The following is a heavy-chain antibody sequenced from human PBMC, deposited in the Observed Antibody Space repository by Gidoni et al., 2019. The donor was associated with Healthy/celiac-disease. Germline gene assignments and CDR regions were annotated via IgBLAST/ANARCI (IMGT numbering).Heavy chain of an antibody. J-gene: IGHJ4*02. CDR3: AKSLDFWSGYFVY. CDR2: ISWNSGSI. V-gene: IGHV3-9*01. CDR1: GFPFDDYA. Sequence: EVQLVESGGGLVQPGRSLRLSCAASGFPFDDYAMHWVRQAPGKGLEWVSGISWNSGSIGYADSVKGRFTISRDNAKNSLYLQMNSLRAEDTALYYCAKSLDFWSGYFVYWGQGTLVTVSS. D-gene: IGHD3-3*01.